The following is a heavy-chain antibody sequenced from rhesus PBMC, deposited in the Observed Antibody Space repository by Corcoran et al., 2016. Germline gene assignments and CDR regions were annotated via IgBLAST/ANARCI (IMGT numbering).Heavy chain of an antibody. CDR3: ARARGIAAEGDAFDF. D-gene: IGHD6-25*01. J-gene: IGHJ3*01. Sequence: QVQLQESGPGVVKPSETLSLTCAVSGGSISSGYGWSWIRQPPGKGLEWIGYISYSGSTSYTPSLKSRVTSSRDTSKNQCSLKLSSVTAADTAVYYCARARGIAAEGDAFDFWGQGLRVTVSS. V-gene: IGHV4-122*02. CDR2: ISYSGST. CDR1: GGSISSGYG.